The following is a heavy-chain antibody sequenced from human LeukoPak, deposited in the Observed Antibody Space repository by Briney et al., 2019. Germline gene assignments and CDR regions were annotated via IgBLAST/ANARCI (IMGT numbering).Heavy chain of an antibody. CDR3: ARDLPGVPAAVSWFDP. Sequence: ASVKVSCKASGYTFTSYAVHWVRQAPGQRLEWMGWINAGNGNTKYSQKFQGRVTITRDTSASTAYMELSSLRSEDTAVYYCARDLPGVPAAVSWFDPWGQGTLVTVSS. CDR2: INAGNGNT. J-gene: IGHJ5*02. V-gene: IGHV1-3*01. D-gene: IGHD2-2*01. CDR1: GYTFTSYA.